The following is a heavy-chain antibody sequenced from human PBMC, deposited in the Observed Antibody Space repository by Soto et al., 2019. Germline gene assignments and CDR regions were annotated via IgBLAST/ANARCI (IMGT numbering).Heavy chain of an antibody. CDR3: AKSKIGYCSSTSCRTFLLVGGKRYYFAY. D-gene: IGHD2-2*01. V-gene: IGHV3-23*01. Sequence: GGSLRLSCAASGFTFSSYAMSWVRQAPGKGLEWVSAISGSGGSTYYADSVKGRFTISRDNSKNTLYLQMNSLRAEDTAVYYCAKSKIGYCSSTSCRTFLLVGGKRYYFAYWGQGTLVTVSS. J-gene: IGHJ4*02. CDR2: ISGSGGST. CDR1: GFTFSSYA.